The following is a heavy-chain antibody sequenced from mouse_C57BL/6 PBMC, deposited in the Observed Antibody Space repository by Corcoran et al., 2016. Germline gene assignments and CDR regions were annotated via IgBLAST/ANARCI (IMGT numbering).Heavy chain of an antibody. CDR1: GYTFTDYY. V-gene: IGHV1-19*01. D-gene: IGHD3-3*01. CDR3: ARGRSYFDY. J-gene: IGHJ2*01. Sequence: EVQLQQSGPELVKPGASVKMSCKASGYTFTDYYMNWVKQSHGKSLEWMGVINPYNGGTSYNQKFKGKATLTVDKSSSTAYMELNSLTSEDSAVYYCARGRSYFDYWCQGTTLKVSS. CDR2: INPYNGGT.